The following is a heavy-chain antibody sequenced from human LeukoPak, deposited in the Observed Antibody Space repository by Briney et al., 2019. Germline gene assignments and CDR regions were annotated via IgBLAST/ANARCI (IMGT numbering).Heavy chain of an antibody. CDR1: GFTFSSYS. CDR3: AKEKSDGWHRETWYFDL. V-gene: IGHV3-21*06. D-gene: IGHD5-24*01. J-gene: IGHJ2*01. CDR2: ISSSGSYI. Sequence: PGGSLRLSCAASGFTFSSYSMNWVRQAPGKGLEWVSSISSSGSYIYYADSVKGRFTISRDNAKNLLYLQMNSLRVEDTAMYYCAKEKSDGWHRETWYFDLWGRGTLITVAS.